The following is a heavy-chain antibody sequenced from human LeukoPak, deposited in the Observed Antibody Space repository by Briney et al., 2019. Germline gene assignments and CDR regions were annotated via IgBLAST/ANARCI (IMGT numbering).Heavy chain of an antibody. J-gene: IGHJ4*02. D-gene: IGHD3-10*01. CDR1: GDSIISSTYY. Sequence: SETLSLTCTVSGDSIISSTYYWGWIRQPPGKGLEWIGSMSYSGNSYYNPSLKSRVTISVDTSKNQFSLNLSSVTAADTAVYYCVRARDIAVSWFGDLLSSETYFDYWGQGTLVTVSS. CDR2: MSYSGNS. CDR3: VRARDIAVSWFGDLLSSETYFDY. V-gene: IGHV4-39*07.